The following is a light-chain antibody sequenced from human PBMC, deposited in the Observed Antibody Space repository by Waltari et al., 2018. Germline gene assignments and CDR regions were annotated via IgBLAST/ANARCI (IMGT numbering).Light chain of an antibody. V-gene: IGLV3-9*01. CDR2: KNQ. CDR1: NIGMKS. J-gene: IGLJ1*01. Sequence: SYVLTQPVSVSVAPGQTARITCDGDNIGMKSVHWYQQKPGRAPRQVIYKNQNRPPRVPGRFSGSNSGYTATLIITGAQVDDEAEYYCQVWDTNTDVFGSGTRVTVL. CDR3: QVWDTNTDV.